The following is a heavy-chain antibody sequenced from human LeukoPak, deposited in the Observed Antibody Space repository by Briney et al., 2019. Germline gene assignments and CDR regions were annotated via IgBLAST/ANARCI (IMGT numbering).Heavy chain of an antibody. V-gene: IGHV4-34*01. D-gene: IGHD5-12*01. CDR2: INHSGST. Sequence: SETLSLTCAVYGGSFSGYYWSWIRQPPGKGLEWIGEINHSGSTNYNPSLKSRVTISVDTSKNQFSLKLSSVTAADTAVYYCARGRGYSGYEYDYWGQGTLVTVSP. J-gene: IGHJ4*02. CDR3: ARGRGYSGYEYDY. CDR1: GGSFSGYY.